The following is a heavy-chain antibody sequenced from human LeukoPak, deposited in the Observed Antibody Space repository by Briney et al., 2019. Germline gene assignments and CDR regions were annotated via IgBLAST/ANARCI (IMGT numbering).Heavy chain of an antibody. J-gene: IGHJ3*02. Sequence: SETLSLTCAVYGGSFSGYYWSWIRQPPGKGLEWIGRIYTSGSTNYNPSLKSRVTISVDTSKNQFSLKLSSVTAADTAVYYCARGGITMIVGDAFDIWGQGTMVTVSS. CDR3: ARGGITMIVGDAFDI. CDR2: IYTSGST. CDR1: GGSFSGYY. D-gene: IGHD3-22*01. V-gene: IGHV4-4*08.